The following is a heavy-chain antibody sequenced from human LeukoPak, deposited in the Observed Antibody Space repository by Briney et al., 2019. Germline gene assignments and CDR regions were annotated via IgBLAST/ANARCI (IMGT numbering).Heavy chain of an antibody. Sequence: GGSLRLSCAASGFTFSSYAMGWVRQAPGKGREWVSAISGSGGSTYYADSVKGRFTISRDNSKNTLYLQMNSLRAEDTAVYYCAKVPAKYYYDSPDYWGQGTLVTVSS. D-gene: IGHD3-22*01. J-gene: IGHJ4*02. CDR3: AKVPAKYYYDSPDY. V-gene: IGHV3-23*01. CDR2: ISGSGGST. CDR1: GFTFSSYA.